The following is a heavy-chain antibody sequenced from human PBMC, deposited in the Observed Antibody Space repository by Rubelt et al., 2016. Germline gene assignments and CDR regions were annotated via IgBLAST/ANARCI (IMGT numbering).Heavy chain of an antibody. Sequence: QLQLQESGPGLVKPSETLSLTCTVSGGSTSSSSYYWGWIRQPPGKGLEWIGSIYYSGSTYYNLSLKRRVTISVDTYKNQFSLKLSSVTAADTAVYYCASVRGRGYSYGYYFDRYGMDVWGQGTTVTVSS. J-gene: IGHJ6*02. V-gene: IGHV4-39*07. CDR2: IYYSGST. D-gene: IGHD5-18*01. CDR3: ASVRGRGYSYGYYFDRYGMDV. CDR1: GGSTSSSSYY.